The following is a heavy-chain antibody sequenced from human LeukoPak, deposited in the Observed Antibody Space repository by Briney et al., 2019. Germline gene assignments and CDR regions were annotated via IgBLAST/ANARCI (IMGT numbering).Heavy chain of an antibody. J-gene: IGHJ4*02. CDR2: IYYSGST. CDR3: AREGKTEPTFDY. Sequence: PSETLSLTCTVSGGSISSYYWSWIRQPPGKGLEWIGYIYYSGSTDYNPSLKSRVTISVDTSKNQFSLKLSSVTAADAAVYYCAREGKTEPTFDYWGQGTLVTVSS. D-gene: IGHD1-26*01. CDR1: GGSISSYY. V-gene: IGHV4-59*01.